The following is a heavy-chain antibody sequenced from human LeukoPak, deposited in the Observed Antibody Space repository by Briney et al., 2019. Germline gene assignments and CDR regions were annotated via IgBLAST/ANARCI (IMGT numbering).Heavy chain of an antibody. CDR2: IYYSGST. D-gene: IGHD1-26*01. V-gene: IGHV4-39*01. J-gene: IGHJ4*02. CDR1: GGSISSSSYY. CDR3: ARSRSSPNLSFDY. Sequence: SETLSLTCTVSGGSISSSSYYWGWIRQPPGKGLEWIGSIYYSGSTYYNPSLKSRVTTSVDTSKNQFSLKLSSVTAADTAVYYCARSRSSPNLSFDYWGQGTLVTVSS.